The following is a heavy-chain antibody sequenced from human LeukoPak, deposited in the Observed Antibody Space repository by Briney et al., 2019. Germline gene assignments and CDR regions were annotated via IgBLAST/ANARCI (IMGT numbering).Heavy chain of an antibody. CDR1: GFTFSRIA. CDR3: AKGYSEYTSSWFDY. V-gene: IGHV3-23*01. Sequence: PGGSLRLSCAASGFTFSRIAMSWVRQAPGKGLEWVSGISGSGGRDSTYYEDSVKGRFTISRDKSKNTVYLEMNSLRAEDTAVYYCAKGYSEYTSSWFDYWGQGTLVTVSS. J-gene: IGHJ4*02. D-gene: IGHD6-13*01. CDR2: ISGSGGRDST.